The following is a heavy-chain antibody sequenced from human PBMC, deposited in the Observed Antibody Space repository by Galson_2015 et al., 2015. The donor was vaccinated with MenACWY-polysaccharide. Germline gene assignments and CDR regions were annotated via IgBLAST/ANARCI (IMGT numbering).Heavy chain of an antibody. Sequence: SVKVSCKASGYTFTSYDINWVRQATGQGLEWMGWMNPNSGNTGYAQKFQGRVTMTRNTSISTAYMELSSLRSEDTAVYYCARGAPYCSGGSCYYYYFDPWGQGTLVTVSS. CDR2: MNPNSGNT. J-gene: IGHJ4*02. V-gene: IGHV1-8*01. CDR3: ARGAPYCSGGSCYYYYFDP. D-gene: IGHD2-15*01. CDR1: GYTFTSYD.